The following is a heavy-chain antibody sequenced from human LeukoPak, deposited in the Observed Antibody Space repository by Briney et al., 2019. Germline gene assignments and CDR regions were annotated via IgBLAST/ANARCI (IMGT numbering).Heavy chain of an antibody. J-gene: IGHJ2*01. Sequence: GGSLRLSCTASGFTFGDFAMSWVRQAPGKGLEWVIFIRSKAYGGTTEYAASVKGRFTISRDDSKSIAYLQMNSLKTEDTAVYYCTRDNAAAGSYWYFDLWGRGTLVTVSS. D-gene: IGHD6-13*01. CDR3: TRDNAAAGSYWYFDL. CDR2: IRSKAYGGTT. V-gene: IGHV3-49*04. CDR1: GFTFGDFA.